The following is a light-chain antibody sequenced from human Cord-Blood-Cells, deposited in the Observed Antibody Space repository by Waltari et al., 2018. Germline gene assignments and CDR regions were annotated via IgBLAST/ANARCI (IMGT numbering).Light chain of an antibody. Sequence: IQMTQSPSSVSASVGDRATITCRASQGISSWLDWYQQKPGKAPKLLIYAASSLQSGVPSRFSGSGSGTDFTLTISSLQPEDFATYYCQQANSFPWTFGQGTKVEIK. CDR2: AAS. J-gene: IGKJ1*01. CDR3: QQANSFPWT. CDR1: QGISSW. V-gene: IGKV1-12*01.